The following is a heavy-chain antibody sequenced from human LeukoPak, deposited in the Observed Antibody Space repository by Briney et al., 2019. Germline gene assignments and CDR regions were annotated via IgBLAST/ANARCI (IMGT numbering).Heavy chain of an antibody. D-gene: IGHD4-17*01. Sequence: GESLRLSCAASGFTFSNYRMHWVRQAPGKGLEWVAFIRYDGSNKYYADFVKGRFTISRDNSKNTLYLQMKSLRPEDTAMYYCVRGDYALSWGQGTLVTVSS. CDR1: GFTFSNYR. J-gene: IGHJ5*02. CDR2: IRYDGSNK. CDR3: VRGDYALS. V-gene: IGHV3-30*02.